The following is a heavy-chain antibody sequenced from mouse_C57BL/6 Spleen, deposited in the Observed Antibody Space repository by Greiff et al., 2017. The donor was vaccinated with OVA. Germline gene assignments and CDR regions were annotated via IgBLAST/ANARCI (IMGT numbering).Heavy chain of an antibody. CDR1: GYTFTSYW. J-gene: IGHJ4*01. CDR2: LNPSTGYT. D-gene: IGHD1-1*01. V-gene: IGHV1-7*01. Sequence: QVQLKQSGAELAKPGASVKMSCKASGYTFTSYWMHWVKQRPGQGLEWIGYLNPSTGYTEHNQKFKDKATLTADKSSSTAYMQLSSLTSDDSAVYYCARTTSYAMDYWGQGTSVTVSS. CDR3: ARTTSYAMDY.